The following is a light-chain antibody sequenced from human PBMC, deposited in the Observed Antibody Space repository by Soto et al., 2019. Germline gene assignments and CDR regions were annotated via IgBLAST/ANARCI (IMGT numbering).Light chain of an antibody. Sequence: SSELTQPPSVSVAPGKTARITCGGTNIGSKSVHWYQQKPGQAPVLVIYYDSDRPSGIPERFSGSNSGNTATLPISRVEAGDEADYYCQVWDSSSDHVVFGGGTKVTVL. CDR3: QVWDSSSDHVV. V-gene: IGLV3-21*04. J-gene: IGLJ2*01. CDR2: YDS. CDR1: NIGSKS.